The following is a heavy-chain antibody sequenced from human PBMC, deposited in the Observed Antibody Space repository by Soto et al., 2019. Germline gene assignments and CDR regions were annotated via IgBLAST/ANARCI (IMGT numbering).Heavy chain of an antibody. J-gene: IGHJ6*02. CDR1: GGSISSGGYY. CDR3: ARVGYYDFWSGSDTYGMDV. CDR2: IYYSGST. V-gene: IGHV4-31*03. D-gene: IGHD3-3*01. Sequence: SDTLSLTCPVSGGSISSGGYYWSWIRQHPGKGLEWIGYIYYSGSTYYNPSLKSRVTISVDTSKNQFSLKLSSVTAADTAVYYCARVGYYDFWSGSDTYGMDVWGQGTTVTVAS.